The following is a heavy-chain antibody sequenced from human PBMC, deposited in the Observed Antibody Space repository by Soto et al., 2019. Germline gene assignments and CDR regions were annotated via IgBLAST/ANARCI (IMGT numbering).Heavy chain of an antibody. CDR3: ASAKLGYCTNGVCYPYRLAFDP. V-gene: IGHV4-61*01. J-gene: IGHJ5*02. D-gene: IGHD2-8*01. Sequence: SETLSLTCPVSGGSVSSGSYYWSWIRQPPGKGLEWIGYIYYSGSTNYNPSLKSRVTISVGTSKNQFSLKLSSVTAADTAVYYCASAKLGYCTNGVCYPYRLAFDPWGQGTRGTSSS. CDR2: IYYSGST. CDR1: GGSVSSGSYY.